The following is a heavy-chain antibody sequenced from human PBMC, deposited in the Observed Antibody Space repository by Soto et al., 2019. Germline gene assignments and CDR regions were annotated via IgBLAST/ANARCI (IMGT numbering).Heavy chain of an antibody. CDR1: GYTFTSYD. CDR3: ARYIEAVGAIDY. D-gene: IGHD1-26*01. Sequence: ASVKVSCKASGYTFTSYDINWVGQATGQGLEWMGWINPKSGNTGYAQKFQGRVTMTRNTSISTAYMELSSLRSEDTAVYYCARYIEAVGAIDYGGQGTLVTVSS. V-gene: IGHV1-8*01. CDR2: INPKSGNT. J-gene: IGHJ4*02.